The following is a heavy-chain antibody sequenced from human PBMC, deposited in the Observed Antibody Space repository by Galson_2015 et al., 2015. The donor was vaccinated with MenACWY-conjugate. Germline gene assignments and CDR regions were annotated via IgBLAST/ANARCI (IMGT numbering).Heavy chain of an antibody. D-gene: IGHD3-22*01. Sequence: SLRLSCAASGFTFNTYTMNWVRQAPAGKGLEWVSSISSSGSYKSYADSVKGRFIISRDNAKNSLYLLMNSLRAEDTAVYYCASYDSSDYGYFEYWGQGTLATVSS. V-gene: IGHV3-21*01. CDR3: ASYDSSDYGYFEY. CDR2: ISSSGSYK. J-gene: IGHJ4*02. CDR1: GFTFNTYT.